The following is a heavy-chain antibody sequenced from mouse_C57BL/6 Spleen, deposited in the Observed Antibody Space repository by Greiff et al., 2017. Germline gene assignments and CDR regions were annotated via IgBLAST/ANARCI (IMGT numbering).Heavy chain of an antibody. CDR2: IDPEDGET. Sequence: EVKLVESGAELVKPGASVKLSCTASGFNIKDYYMHWVKQRTEQGLEWIGRIDPEDGETKYAPKFQGKATITADTSSNTAYLQLSSLTSEDTAVYYCARSTTVVPYFDYWGQGTTLTVSS. V-gene: IGHV14-2*01. D-gene: IGHD1-1*01. CDR1: GFNIKDYY. CDR3: ARSTTVVPYFDY. J-gene: IGHJ2*01.